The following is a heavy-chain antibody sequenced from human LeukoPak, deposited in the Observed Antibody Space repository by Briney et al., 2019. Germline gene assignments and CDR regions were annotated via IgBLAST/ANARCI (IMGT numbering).Heavy chain of an antibody. V-gene: IGHV1-8*01. J-gene: IGHJ4*02. CDR2: MNPNSGNT. Sequence: ASAKVSCKASGYTFTSYDINWVRQATGQGLEWMGWMNPNSGNTGYAQKFQGRVTMTRNTSISTAYMELSRLRSDDTAVYYCARDVAGTAEPFDYWGQGTLVTVSS. CDR3: ARDVAGTAEPFDY. D-gene: IGHD6-19*01. CDR1: GYTFTSYD.